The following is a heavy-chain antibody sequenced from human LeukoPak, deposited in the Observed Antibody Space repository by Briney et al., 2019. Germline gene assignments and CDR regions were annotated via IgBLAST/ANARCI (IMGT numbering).Heavy chain of an antibody. CDR2: IYYSGST. CDR1: GGSISSGGYY. J-gene: IGHJ2*01. V-gene: IGHV4-39*01. Sequence: SQTLSLTCTVSGGSISSGGYYWGWIRQPPGKGLEWIGSIYYSGSTYYNPSLKSRVTISVDTSKNQFSLKLSSVTAADTAVYYCARHGYCGGDCYPYWYFDLWGRGTLVTVSS. CDR3: ARHGYCGGDCYPYWYFDL. D-gene: IGHD2-21*02.